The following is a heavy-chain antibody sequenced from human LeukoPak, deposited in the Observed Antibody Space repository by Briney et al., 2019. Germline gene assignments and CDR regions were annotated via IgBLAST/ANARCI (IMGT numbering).Heavy chain of an antibody. CDR1: GGSISSYY. J-gene: IGHJ4*02. V-gene: IGHV4-59*01. Sequence: PSETLSLTCTVSGGSISSYYWSWIRQPPGKGLKWIGYIYYSGSTSYSPSLRSRVTISVDTSKNQFSLKLSSVTAADTAVYYCARDSGDGYHKKGIDYWGQGTLVTVSS. CDR3: ARDSGDGYHKKGIDY. CDR2: IYYSGST. D-gene: IGHD5-24*01.